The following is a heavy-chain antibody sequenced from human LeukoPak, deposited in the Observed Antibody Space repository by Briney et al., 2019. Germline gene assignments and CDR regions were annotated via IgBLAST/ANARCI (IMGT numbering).Heavy chain of an antibody. V-gene: IGHV3-23*01. CDR1: GFTFSSYA. D-gene: IGHD2-21*02. J-gene: IGHJ6*03. CDR3: AKDGDGDYYYYMDV. CDR2: ISGSGDST. Sequence: GGSLRLSCAASGFTFSSYAMSWVRQAPGKGLESVSAISGSGDSTYYADSVKGRFTIPRDNSKNTLYLQMNSLRAEDTALYYCAKDGDGDYYYYMDVWGKGTTVTVSS.